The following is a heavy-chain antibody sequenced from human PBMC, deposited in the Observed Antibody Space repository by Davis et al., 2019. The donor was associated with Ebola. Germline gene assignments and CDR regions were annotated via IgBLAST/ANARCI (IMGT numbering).Heavy chain of an antibody. J-gene: IGHJ6*02. Sequence: SETLSLTCAVYGGSFSGYYWSWIRQPPGKGLEWIGYIYYSGSTYYNPSLKSRVTISVDTSKNQFSLKLSSVTAADTAVYYCARHSRPYYYGMDVWGQGTTVTVSS. CDR1: GGSFSGYY. V-gene: IGHV4-59*08. CDR3: ARHSRPYYYGMDV. CDR2: IYYSGST.